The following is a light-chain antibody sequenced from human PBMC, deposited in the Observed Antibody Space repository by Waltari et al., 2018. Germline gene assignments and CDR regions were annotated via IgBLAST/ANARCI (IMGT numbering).Light chain of an antibody. J-gene: IGLJ2*01. Sequence: QSALTQPASVSGSPGQSITISCTGTSSDVGGYSLVSWSQQHPGKAPTVIIYEVTTRPSGFSNRFSGSKSGKTASLIISGLQAEDEADYYCCSYAGGDTLIFGGGTKLTVL. CDR2: EVT. V-gene: IGLV2-23*02. CDR3: CSYAGGDTLI. CDR1: SSDVGGYSL.